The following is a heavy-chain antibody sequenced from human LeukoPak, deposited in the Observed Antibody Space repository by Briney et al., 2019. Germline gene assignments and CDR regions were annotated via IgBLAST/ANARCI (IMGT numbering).Heavy chain of an antibody. CDR3: AHISSSWPDY. Sequence: GGSLRLSYAASGFTFSSYSMNWVRQAPGKGLEWVSAISGSGGNTYYADSVKGRFTISRDNSKNTLYLQMNSLRAEDTAVYYCAHISSSWPDYWGQGTLVTVSS. CDR2: ISGSGGNT. J-gene: IGHJ4*02. D-gene: IGHD6-13*01. V-gene: IGHV3-23*01. CDR1: GFTFSSYS.